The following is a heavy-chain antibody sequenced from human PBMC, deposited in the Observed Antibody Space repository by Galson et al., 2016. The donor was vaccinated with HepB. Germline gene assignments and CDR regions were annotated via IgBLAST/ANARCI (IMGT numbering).Heavy chain of an antibody. Sequence: SETLSLTCAVSDGSISSTSFYWAWIRQPPGKGLEWFGNGFFNGVTYYNPSLQSRVTISVDTSKNQFSLKLGSVTAADTAVYYCARQTASRFYGPAHFDSWGQGTLVTVSS. D-gene: IGHD3-16*01. CDR2: GFFNGVT. V-gene: IGHV4-39*01. CDR3: ARQTASRFYGPAHFDS. J-gene: IGHJ4*02. CDR1: DGSISSTSFY.